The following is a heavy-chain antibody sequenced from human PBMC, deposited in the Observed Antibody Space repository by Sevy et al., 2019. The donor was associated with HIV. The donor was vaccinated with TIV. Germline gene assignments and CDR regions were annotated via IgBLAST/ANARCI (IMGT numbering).Heavy chain of an antibody. CDR1: GGIFRSNA. CDR3: ARDKNYYVSGSFDY. Sequence: VKVSCKASGGIFRSNAISWVRQAPGQGLEWTGGIIAVFGTTHYAQKFQGRVTISADESRSTAYMELSSLKSEDTAVYYCARDKNYYVSGSFDYWGQGSQVTVSS. CDR2: IIAVFGTT. V-gene: IGHV1-69*13. D-gene: IGHD3-10*01. J-gene: IGHJ4*01.